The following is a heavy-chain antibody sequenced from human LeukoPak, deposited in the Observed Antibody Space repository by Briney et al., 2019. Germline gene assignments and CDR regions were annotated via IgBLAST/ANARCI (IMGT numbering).Heavy chain of an antibody. CDR3: AKMRGGGYGSGRRSDAFDI. Sequence: GGSLRLSCAASGFTFDDYAMHWVRQAPGKGLEWVSGISWNSGSIGYADSVKGRFTISRDNAKNSLYLQMNSLRAEDTALYYCAKMRGGGYGSGRRSDAFDIWGQGTMVTVSS. D-gene: IGHD3-10*01. CDR2: ISWNSGSI. V-gene: IGHV3-9*01. CDR1: GFTFDDYA. J-gene: IGHJ3*02.